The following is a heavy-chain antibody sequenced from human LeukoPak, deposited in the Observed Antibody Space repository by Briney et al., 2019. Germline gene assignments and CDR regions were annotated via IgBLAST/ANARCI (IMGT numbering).Heavy chain of an antibody. V-gene: IGHV4-61*02. CDR1: GGSISSGSYY. Sequence: PSETLSLTCTVSGGSISSGSYYWGWIRQPAGKGLGWIGRIYTSGSTNYNPSLKSRVTISVETSKNQFSLKLSSVTAADTAGYYCARGGDIVVVPAAMEPPPDVWGKGTTVTVSS. CDR2: IYTSGST. CDR3: ARGGDIVVVPAAMEPPPDV. J-gene: IGHJ6*04. D-gene: IGHD2-2*01.